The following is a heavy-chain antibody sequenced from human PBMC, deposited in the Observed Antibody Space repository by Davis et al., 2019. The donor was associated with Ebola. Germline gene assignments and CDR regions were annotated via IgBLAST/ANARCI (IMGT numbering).Heavy chain of an antibody. CDR1: GGTFTHYA. Sequence: AASVNVSCKTSGGTFTHYAVNWVRLAPGQGLEWMGRIIPVVDTKDYAQKFQGRVTLTADKATNTAYMELSGLRFDDTAVYYCARGKWFDPWGQGTLVTVSS. CDR2: IIPVVDTK. CDR3: ARGKWFDP. V-gene: IGHV1-69*04. J-gene: IGHJ5*02.